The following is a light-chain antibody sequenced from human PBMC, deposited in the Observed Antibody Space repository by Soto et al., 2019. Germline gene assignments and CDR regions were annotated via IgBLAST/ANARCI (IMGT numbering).Light chain of an antibody. J-gene: IGKJ5*01. CDR2: GAS. CDR3: QQYNNWPPSII. Sequence: VMTQSPATLSVSQGERATLSFRASESVSSNLAWYQQRPGQAPRLLIYGASTRATDTPVRFRGSGSGTEFTLTISSLQSEDFAVYYCQQYNNWPPSIIFGQGTRLEI. CDR1: ESVSSN. V-gene: IGKV3-15*01.